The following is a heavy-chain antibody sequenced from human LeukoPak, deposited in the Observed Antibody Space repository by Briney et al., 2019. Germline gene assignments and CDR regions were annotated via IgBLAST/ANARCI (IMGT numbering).Heavy chain of an antibody. CDR1: GFTFSSYG. D-gene: IGHD5-12*01. CDR3: AKGGGYEAQYYYYYLDV. Sequence: GGSLRLSCAASGFTFSSYGMSWVRQAPGKGLEWVSAISGSGGSTYYADSVKGRFTVSRDNSKNTLYLQMKSLRAEDTAVYYCAKGGGYEAQYYYYYLDVWGKGTTVTTSS. CDR2: ISGSGGST. V-gene: IGHV3-23*01. J-gene: IGHJ6*03.